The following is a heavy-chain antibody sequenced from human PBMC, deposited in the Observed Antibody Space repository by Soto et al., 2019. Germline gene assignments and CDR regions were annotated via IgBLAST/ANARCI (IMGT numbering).Heavy chain of an antibody. Sequence: SETLSLTCTVSGGSISGYYWNWIRQPPGKGLEWIGYIHYSGSTNYNPSHKSRVTISLDTSKNQFSRNLSSVTAADTAVYYCARAPIEWGQGTLVTVSS. CDR3: ARAPIE. J-gene: IGHJ4*01. CDR1: GGSISGYY. CDR2: IHYSGST. D-gene: IGHD1-26*01. V-gene: IGHV4-59*01.